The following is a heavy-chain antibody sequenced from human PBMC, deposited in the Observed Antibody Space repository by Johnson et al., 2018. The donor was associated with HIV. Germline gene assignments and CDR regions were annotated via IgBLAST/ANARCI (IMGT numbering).Heavy chain of an antibody. Sequence: VQLVESGGGVVQPGGSLTLSCAASGFVFSDYVMHWVRQAPGKGLDWVTFIRYDGSGKYYADSVNGRFTISRDNSKNTLYLQMNSLRAEDTAVYCCAKDVGNYWPNAFDIWGQGTTVTVSS. CDR3: AKDVGNYWPNAFDI. D-gene: IGHD3-22*01. CDR1: GFVFSDYV. J-gene: IGHJ3*02. CDR2: IRYDGSGK. V-gene: IGHV3-30*02.